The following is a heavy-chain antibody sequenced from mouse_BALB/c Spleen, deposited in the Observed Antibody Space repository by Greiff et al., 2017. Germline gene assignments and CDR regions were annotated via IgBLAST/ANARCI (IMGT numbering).Heavy chain of an antibody. V-gene: IGHV1-7*01. CDR3: ARTPLAMDY. Sequence: VKLMESGAELAKPGASVKMSCKASGYTFTSYWMHWVKQRPGQGLEWIGYINPSTGYTEYNQKFKDKATLTADKSSSTAYMQLSSLTSEDSAVYYCARTPLAMDYWGQGTSVTVSS. J-gene: IGHJ4*01. CDR1: GYTFTSYW. CDR2: INPSTGYT.